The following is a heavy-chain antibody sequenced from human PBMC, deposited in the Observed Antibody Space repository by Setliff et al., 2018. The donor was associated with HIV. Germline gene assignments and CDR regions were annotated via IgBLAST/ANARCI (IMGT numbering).Heavy chain of an antibody. CDR1: GGSISSHY. J-gene: IGHJ1*01. Sequence: SETLSLTCTVSGGSISSHYWSWIRQPPGKGLEWIGYIYYSGRTNYNPSLKSRATISVDTSKNQFSLKLRSVTAADTAVYYCARQWRDQYNSGVSTEYFQHWGLGTLVTVSS. V-gene: IGHV4-59*08. CDR2: IYYSGRT. D-gene: IGHD3-22*01. CDR3: ARQWRDQYNSGVSTEYFQH.